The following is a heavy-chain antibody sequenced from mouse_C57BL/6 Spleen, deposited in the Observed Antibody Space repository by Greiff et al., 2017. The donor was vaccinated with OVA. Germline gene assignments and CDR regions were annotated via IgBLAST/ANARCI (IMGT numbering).Heavy chain of an antibody. CDR1: GFTFSSYT. J-gene: IGHJ2*01. V-gene: IGHV5-9*01. Sequence: EVHLVESGGGLVKPGGSLKLSCAASGFTFSSYTMSWVRQTPEKRLEWVATISGGGGNTYYPDSVKGRFTISRDNAKNTLYLQMSSLRSEDTALYYCARPFYGSSYGGYFDYWGQGTTLTVSS. CDR2: ISGGGGNT. D-gene: IGHD1-1*01. CDR3: ARPFYGSSYGGYFDY.